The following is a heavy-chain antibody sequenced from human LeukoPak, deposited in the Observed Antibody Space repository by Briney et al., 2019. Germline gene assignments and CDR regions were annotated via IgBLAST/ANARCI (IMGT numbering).Heavy chain of an antibody. CDR3: ARDGFRGPSDY. V-gene: IGHV1-18*01. CDR2: INAYNGNT. CDR1: GYTFNSYS. D-gene: IGHD3-16*01. Sequence: GASVKVSCKASGYTFNSYSINWVRQAPGQGLEWRGSINAYNGNTNYAQKVQGRVTMTTDTSTSTAYMELRSLRSDDTALYYCARDGFRGPSDYWGQGTLVTVSS. J-gene: IGHJ4*02.